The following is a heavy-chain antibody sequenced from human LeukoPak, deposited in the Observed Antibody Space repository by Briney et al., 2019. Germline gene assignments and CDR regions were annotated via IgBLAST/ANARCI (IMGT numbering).Heavy chain of an antibody. CDR3: ARGGSYINSSPSFDY. Sequence: KPSDTLSLTCTVSGGSVSSYYWSWIRQPAGKGLEWIGRISPTGSTNYSPSLKSRVTMSGDTSKNQFSLKLSSVTAADTAVYYCARGGSYINSSPSFDYWGQGTLVTVSS. CDR1: GGSVSSYY. CDR2: ISPTGST. V-gene: IGHV4-4*07. D-gene: IGHD6-6*01. J-gene: IGHJ4*02.